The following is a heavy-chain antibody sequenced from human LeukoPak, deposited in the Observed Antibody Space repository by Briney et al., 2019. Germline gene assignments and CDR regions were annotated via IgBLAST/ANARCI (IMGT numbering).Heavy chain of an antibody. CDR1: GYTFTSYD. D-gene: IGHD3-3*01. J-gene: IGHJ6*03. Sequence: GASVKVSCKASGYTFTSYDINWVRQATGQGLEGMGWMNPNSGNTGYAQKFQGRVTMTRNTSISTAYVERRSLRPAETAGYYCAKVGKYYDFWIGNYGRDYYYYMDVWGKGPTVPVS. CDR2: MNPNSGNT. V-gene: IGHV1-8*01. CDR3: AKVGKYYDFWIGNYGRDYYYYMDV.